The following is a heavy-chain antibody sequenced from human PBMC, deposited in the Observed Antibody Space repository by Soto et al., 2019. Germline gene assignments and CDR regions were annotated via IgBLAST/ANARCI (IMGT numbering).Heavy chain of an antibody. CDR1: GFTFSGYS. D-gene: IGHD3-9*01. J-gene: IGHJ4*02. CDR3: VREDILGVRSFDY. CDR2: ISSGSKTI. V-gene: IGHV3-48*02. Sequence: GGSLRLSCAASGFTFSGYSVNWVRQAPGKGLEWVSYISSGSKTIYYADSVKGRFIVSRDNAENSQYLQMNSLRDEDTAVYYCVREDILGVRSFDYWGQGTLVTVSS.